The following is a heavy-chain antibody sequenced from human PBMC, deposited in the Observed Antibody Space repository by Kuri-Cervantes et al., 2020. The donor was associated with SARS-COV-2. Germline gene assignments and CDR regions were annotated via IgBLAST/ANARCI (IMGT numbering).Heavy chain of an antibody. J-gene: IGHJ3*02. CDR2: IIPMFGTA. CDR3: ACLAEGENWGSSAFDI. CDR1: GDSFSSYS. Sequence: SVKVSCKASGDSFSSYSFNWVRQAPGQGLEWMGGIIPMFGTADYAQKFQGRVTITADESTSTVYMELTSLRSDDTAMYYCACLAEGENWGSSAFDIWGQGTMVTVSS. V-gene: IGHV1-69*13. D-gene: IGHD7-27*01.